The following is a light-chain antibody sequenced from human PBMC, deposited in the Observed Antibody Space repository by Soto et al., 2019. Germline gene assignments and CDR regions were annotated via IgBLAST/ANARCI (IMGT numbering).Light chain of an antibody. V-gene: IGKV1-27*01. CDR3: QRYNSAPFT. J-gene: IGKJ3*01. CDR1: QGISNY. Sequence: DIPMTQSPSSLSASVGDRVTITCRASQGISNYLAWYQQKPGKVPKVLIYAASTLQSGVPSRFTGSGSGSAFTLTISSLQPEDVATYYCQRYNSAPFTFGPGTTVDIK. CDR2: AAS.